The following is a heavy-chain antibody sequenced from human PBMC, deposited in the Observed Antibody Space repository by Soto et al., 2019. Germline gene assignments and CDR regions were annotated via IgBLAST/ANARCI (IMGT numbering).Heavy chain of an antibody. V-gene: IGHV3-30*18. D-gene: IGHD1-7*01. CDR1: VFNFDNYG. CDR2: ITYDGSFQ. Sequence: WGSLTLYCQSSVFNFDNYGMRWVRQAPGKGLEWVAVITYDGSFQYYADSVKGRFTISRDNSKNTLFLHLNTLKPEDTAVYHCAKDRVGGTFYTPLGFWGQGTMVTVSS. CDR3: AKDRVGGTFYTPLGF. J-gene: IGHJ4*02.